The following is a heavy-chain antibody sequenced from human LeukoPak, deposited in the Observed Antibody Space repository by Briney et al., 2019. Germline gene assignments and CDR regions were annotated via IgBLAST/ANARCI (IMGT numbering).Heavy chain of an antibody. D-gene: IGHD2-8*02. CDR3: AARTYWYGREE. J-gene: IGHJ6*02. Sequence: SVKVSCKASGFTFTSSAMQWVRQARGQRLEWIGWIVVGIGNTNYAQKFQERVTITKDMSTSTAYMELSSLRSEDAALYNCAARTYWYGREEWGQGTTVTVSS. CDR2: IVVGIGNT. V-gene: IGHV1-58*02. CDR1: GFTFTSSA.